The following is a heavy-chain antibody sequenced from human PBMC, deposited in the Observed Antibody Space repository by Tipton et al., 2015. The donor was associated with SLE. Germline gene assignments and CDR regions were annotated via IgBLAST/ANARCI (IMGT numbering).Heavy chain of an antibody. CDR3: ARGSHEPAVVVISRRGYYYYMDV. J-gene: IGHJ6*03. CDR1: GYSISGHY. D-gene: IGHD2-15*01. V-gene: IGHV4-34*01. Sequence: TLSLTCTVSGYSISGHYWTWIRQSPGKGLEWIGETDHSGNTNYSPSLKSRVTISIDTSKKQFSLNVTSVTAADTAVYYCARGSHEPAVVVISRRGYYYYMDVWGKGTTVTVSS. CDR2: TDHSGNT.